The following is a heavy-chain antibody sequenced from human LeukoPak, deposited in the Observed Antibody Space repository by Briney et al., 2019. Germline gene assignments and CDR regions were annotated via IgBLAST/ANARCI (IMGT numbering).Heavy chain of an antibody. J-gene: IGHJ4*02. CDR1: GGSISSHY. CDR2: VYYSGST. D-gene: IGHD1-26*01. V-gene: IGHV4-59*11. CDR3: ARERMGARTFDY. Sequence: SETLSLTCTVSGGSISSHYWSWIRQPPGEGLEWIGPVYYSGSTDYNPSLKSRVTMSVDTSKNQFSLKLNSVTAADTAVYFCARERMGARTFDYWGQGTLVTVSS.